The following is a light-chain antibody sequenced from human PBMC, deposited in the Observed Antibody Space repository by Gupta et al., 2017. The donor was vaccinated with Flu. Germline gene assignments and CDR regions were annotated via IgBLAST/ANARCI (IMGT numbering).Light chain of an antibody. CDR1: ASDIGTYYS. V-gene: IGLV2-11*03. Sequence: TASDIGTYYSVSWYQPHPGKAPILMMYDVSKRPAAVPDRFSGSKSSTTASLTSSGLQAEDDSDYYCCSYGTTCLFGGGTKLTVL. CDR2: DVS. J-gene: IGLJ2*01. CDR3: CSYGTTCL.